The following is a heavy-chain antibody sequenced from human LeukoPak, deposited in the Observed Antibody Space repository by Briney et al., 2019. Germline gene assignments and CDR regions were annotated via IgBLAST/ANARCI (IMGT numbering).Heavy chain of an antibody. J-gene: IGHJ5*02. CDR2: INNSGST. CDR1: GGSISSYY. V-gene: IGHV4-4*07. CDR3: ARDLRGYSSSWYKNNWFDP. Sequence: PSETLSLTCTVSGGSISSYYWSWIRQPAGKGLEWIGEINNSGSTNYNPSLKSRVTMSVHTSKNQFSLKLSSVTAADTAVYYCARDLRGYSSSWYKNNWFDPWGQGTLVTVSS. D-gene: IGHD6-13*01.